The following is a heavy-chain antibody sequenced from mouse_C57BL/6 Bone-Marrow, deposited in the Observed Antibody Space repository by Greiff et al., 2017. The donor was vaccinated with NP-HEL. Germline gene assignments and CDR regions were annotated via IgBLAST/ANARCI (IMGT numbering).Heavy chain of an antibody. V-gene: IGHV1-15*01. J-gene: IGHJ2*01. Sequence: VQLQQSGAELVRPGASVTLSCKASGYTFTDYEMHWVKQTPVHGLEWIGAIDPETGGTAYNQKFKGKAILTADKSSSTAYMELRSLTSEDSEVYYCAKYGFYFDYWGQGTTLTVSS. D-gene: IGHD1-1*01. CDR1: GYTFTDYE. CDR2: IDPETGGT. CDR3: AKYGFYFDY.